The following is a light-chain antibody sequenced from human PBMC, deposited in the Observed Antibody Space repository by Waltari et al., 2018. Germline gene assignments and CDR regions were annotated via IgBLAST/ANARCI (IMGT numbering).Light chain of an antibody. V-gene: IGKV3-11*01. CDR1: QSVSSY. Sequence: EIVLTQSPATLSLSPGERATPSCRASQSVSSYLAWYQQKPGQAPRLLIYDASNEATGIPARFSGSGSGTDFTLTISSLEPEDFAVYYCQQRSNWPPLTFGGGTKVEIK. CDR2: DAS. J-gene: IGKJ4*01. CDR3: QQRSNWPPLT.